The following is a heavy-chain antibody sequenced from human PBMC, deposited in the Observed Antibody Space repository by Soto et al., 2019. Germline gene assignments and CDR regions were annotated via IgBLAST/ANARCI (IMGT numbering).Heavy chain of an antibody. Sequence: SETLSLTCTVSGGSISTVDYWWSWIRQSPDMGLEWIGHIYDGGRTYNNPSLKSRVTISVDRSKNQFSLKLSSVTAADTAVYYCAAGGGLPRYYWGQGTLVTVSS. V-gene: IGHV4-30-2*06. CDR2: IYDGGRT. J-gene: IGHJ4*02. D-gene: IGHD5-12*01. CDR3: AAGGGLPRYY. CDR1: GGSISTVDYW.